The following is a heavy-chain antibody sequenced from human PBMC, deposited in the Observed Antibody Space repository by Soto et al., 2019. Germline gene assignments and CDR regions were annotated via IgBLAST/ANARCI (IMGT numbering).Heavy chain of an antibody. Sequence: QTLSRTRATPGAVFYSNSAAWNWIRQSLSRGLEWLGRTYYRSQWLNDYADSVKSRITIKPDTSKNQFSLELDSVTPEDTAVYYCAREKGYYQDSSRPFEYGGLGTLVTVSS. V-gene: IGHV6-1*01. D-gene: IGHD3-22*01. J-gene: IGHJ4*02. CDR1: GAVFYSNSAA. CDR3: AREKGYYQDSSRPFEY. CDR2: TYYRSQWLN.